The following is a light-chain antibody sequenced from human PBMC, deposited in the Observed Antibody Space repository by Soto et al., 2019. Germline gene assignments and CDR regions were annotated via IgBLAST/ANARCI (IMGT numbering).Light chain of an antibody. CDR3: QQYNNWPPIT. CDR1: QGISSY. J-gene: IGKJ5*01. Sequence: IQLTQSPSSLSASVGDRVTITCRASQGISSYFAWYQQKPGKAPNLLIYAASTLQSGVPSRFSGSGSGTDFTLTISSLQSEDFAVYYCQQYNNWPPITFGQGTRLEIK. V-gene: IGKV1-9*01. CDR2: AAS.